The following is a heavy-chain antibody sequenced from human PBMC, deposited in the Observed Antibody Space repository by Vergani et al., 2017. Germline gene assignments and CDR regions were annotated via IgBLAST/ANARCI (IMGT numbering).Heavy chain of an antibody. J-gene: IGHJ5*02. CDR3: ARWSSSSWYPPHWFDP. Sequence: EVQLVQSGAEVKKPGESLKISCKGSGYSFTSYWIGWVRQMPGKGLEWMGIIYPGDSDTRYSPSFQGQVTLSADKSISTAYLQWSSLKASDTAMYYCARWSSSSWYPPHWFDPWGQGTLVTVSS. CDR1: GYSFTSYW. V-gene: IGHV5-51*01. CDR2: IYPGDSDT. D-gene: IGHD6-13*01.